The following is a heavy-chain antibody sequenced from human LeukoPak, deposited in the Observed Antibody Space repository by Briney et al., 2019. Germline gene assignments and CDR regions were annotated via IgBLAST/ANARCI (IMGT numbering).Heavy chain of an antibody. D-gene: IGHD3-22*01. J-gene: IGHJ4*02. CDR3: ARESDYYDSSGYYDFDY. CDR1: GYTFTSYG. Sequence: ASVKVSCKASGYTFTSYGISWVRQAPGQGLEWMGWISAYNGNTNYAQKLQGRVTMTTDTSTSTAYMELRSLRSDDTAVYYCARESDYYDSSGYYDFDYWGQGTQVTVSS. V-gene: IGHV1-18*01. CDR2: ISAYNGNT.